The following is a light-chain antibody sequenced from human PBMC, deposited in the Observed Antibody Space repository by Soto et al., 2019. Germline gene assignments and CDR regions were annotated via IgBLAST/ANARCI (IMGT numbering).Light chain of an antibody. V-gene: IGLV2-14*03. Sequence: QSALTQPASVSGSPGQSITISCTGTSSDIGGHDYVCWYQRHPGEAPKLIIYDVTNRPSGVSDRFSGSKSANTASLTISGLQAEDEADYYCSSYATSTTVVFGGGTKVTVL. CDR1: SSDIGGHDY. CDR2: DVT. J-gene: IGLJ2*01. CDR3: SSYATSTTVV.